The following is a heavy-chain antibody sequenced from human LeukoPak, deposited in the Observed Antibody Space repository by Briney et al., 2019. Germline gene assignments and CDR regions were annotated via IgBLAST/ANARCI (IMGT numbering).Heavy chain of an antibody. D-gene: IGHD5-18*01. CDR1: GGSFSGYY. J-gene: IGHJ4*02. Sequence: PSETLSLTCAVYGGSFSGYYWSWVRQPPGKGLEWIGEINHSGSTNYNPSLKSRVTISVDTSKNQFSLKLSSVTAADTAVYYCARAMGYXXGPSTSFDYWGQGTLVTVSS. CDR2: INHSGST. V-gene: IGHV4-34*01. CDR3: ARAMGYXXGPSTSFDY.